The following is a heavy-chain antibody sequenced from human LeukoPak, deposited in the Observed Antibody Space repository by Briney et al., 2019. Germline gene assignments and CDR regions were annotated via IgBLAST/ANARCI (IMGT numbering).Heavy chain of an antibody. CDR3: ARGYYDSSAYYSADY. J-gene: IGHJ4*02. V-gene: IGHV1-2*02. D-gene: IGHD3-22*01. CDR2: INPNTGDT. CDR1: GYTLTELS. Sequence: ASVKVSCKVSGYTLTELSMHWVRQAPGKGLEWMGWINPNTGDTNYAQKFQGRVTMTRDTSISTAYMELTRLRSDDTAVYYCARGYYDSSAYYSADYWGQGTLVTVSS.